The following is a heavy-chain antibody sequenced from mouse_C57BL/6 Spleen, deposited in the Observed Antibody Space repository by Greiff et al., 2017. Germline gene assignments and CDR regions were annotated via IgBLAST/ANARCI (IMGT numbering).Heavy chain of an antibody. CDR1: GYTFTSYW. V-gene: IGHV1-5*01. J-gene: IGHJ2*01. D-gene: IGHD1-1*01. Sequence: VQLQQSGTVLARPGASVKMSCKPSGYTFTSYWMHWVKQRPGQGLEWIGAIYPGNSDTSYHQKFKGKAKLTAVPSASTAYMELSSLTNEDSAVYDCTRGTTVPPYYFDYGGQGTTLTVSA. CDR3: TRGTTVPPYYFDY. CDR2: IYPGNSDT.